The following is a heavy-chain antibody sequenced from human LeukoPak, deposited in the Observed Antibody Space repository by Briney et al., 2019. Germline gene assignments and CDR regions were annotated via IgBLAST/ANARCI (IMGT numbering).Heavy chain of an antibody. D-gene: IGHD6-19*01. CDR2: ISAYNGNT. Sequence: ASVKVSCKASGYTFTSYGISWVRQAPGQGLEWMGWISAYNGNTNYAQKLQGRVTMTTDTSTSTAYMELRSLGSDDTAVYYCARAQWLVSVIQYDYWGQGTLVTVSS. J-gene: IGHJ4*02. CDR1: GYTFTSYG. V-gene: IGHV1-18*01. CDR3: ARAQWLVSVIQYDY.